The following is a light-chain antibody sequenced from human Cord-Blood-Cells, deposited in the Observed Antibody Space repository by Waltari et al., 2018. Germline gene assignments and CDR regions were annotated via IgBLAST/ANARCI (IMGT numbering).Light chain of an antibody. Sequence: VVLTQSLATLSLSPEDRATLSCRASQSVSNYLPWYQKKPGQAPRPLIYDAYNSATGIPARFSGSGSGTDFTLTISSLEPEDFAVYYCQQRSNWPLTFGGGTKVEIK. CDR2: DAY. V-gene: IGKV3-11*01. CDR1: QSVSNY. CDR3: QQRSNWPLT. J-gene: IGKJ4*01.